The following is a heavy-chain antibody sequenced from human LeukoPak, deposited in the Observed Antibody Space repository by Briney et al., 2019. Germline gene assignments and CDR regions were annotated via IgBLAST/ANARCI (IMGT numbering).Heavy chain of an antibody. CDR1: GGSISSYY. CDR2: IYYGGST. CDR3: ARDREYYYDSSGYPILAFDI. J-gene: IGHJ3*02. V-gene: IGHV4-59*12. Sequence: SETLSLTCTVSGGSISSYYWSWIRQPPGKGLEWIGYIYYGGSTNYNPSLKSRVTISVDTSKNQFSLKLSSVTAADTAVYYCARDREYYYDSSGYPILAFDIWGQGTMVTVSS. D-gene: IGHD3-22*01.